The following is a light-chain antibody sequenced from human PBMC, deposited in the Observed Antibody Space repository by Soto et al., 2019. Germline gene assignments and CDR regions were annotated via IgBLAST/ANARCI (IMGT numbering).Light chain of an antibody. Sequence: QSVLTQPPSASGAPGQSVTISCTGTSSDVGGYNYVSWYQQYPGKAPKLIIYEVYKRPSGVPDRFSGSKSGTSASLAISGLRSEDEADYYCAAWDDTLHGLVFGGGTQLTVL. J-gene: IGLJ2*01. CDR3: AAWDDTLHGLV. CDR2: EVY. V-gene: IGLV2-8*01. CDR1: SSDVGGYNY.